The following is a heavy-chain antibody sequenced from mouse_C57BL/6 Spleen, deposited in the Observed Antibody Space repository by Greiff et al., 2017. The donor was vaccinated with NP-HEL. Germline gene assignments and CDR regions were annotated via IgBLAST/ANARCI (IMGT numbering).Heavy chain of an antibody. CDR2: IDPETGGT. CDR1: GYTFTDYE. Sequence: VKLQESGAELVRPGASVTLSCKASGYTFTDYEMHWVKQTPVHGLEWIGAIDPETGGTAYNQKFKGKAILTADKSSSTAYMELRSLTSEDSAVYYCTRSDDYLAYWGQGTLVTVSA. V-gene: IGHV1-15*01. J-gene: IGHJ3*01. D-gene: IGHD2-4*01. CDR3: TRSDDYLAY.